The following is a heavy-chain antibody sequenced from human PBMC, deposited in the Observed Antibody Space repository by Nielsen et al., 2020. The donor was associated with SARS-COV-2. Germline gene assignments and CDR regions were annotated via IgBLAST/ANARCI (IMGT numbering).Heavy chain of an antibody. CDR1: GFTFSIYS. V-gene: IGHV3-21*01. CDR2: IDGTSSYI. Sequence: GESLKISCAASGFTFSIYSMTWVRQAPGKGLEWVAAIDGTSSYIYYADAVKGRFTISRDNSKNTLYLEMNSLRAEDTAVYYCAKSLTSGGYYYYHGMDVWGQGTTVTVSS. CDR3: AKSLTSGGYYYYHGMDV. J-gene: IGHJ6*01.